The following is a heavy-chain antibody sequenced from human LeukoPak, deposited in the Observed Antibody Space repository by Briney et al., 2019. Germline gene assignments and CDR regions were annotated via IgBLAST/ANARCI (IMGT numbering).Heavy chain of an antibody. Sequence: GASVKVSCKASGYTFTGYYMHWVRQAPGQGLEWMGWINPSSGGTNYAQKFQGRVTMTRDTSISTAYMELSRLRSDDTAVYYCAKSCPRQFYGSGSLSAFDIWGQGTMVTVSS. CDR2: INPSSGGT. D-gene: IGHD3-10*01. CDR3: AKSCPRQFYGSGSLSAFDI. V-gene: IGHV1-2*02. CDR1: GYTFTGYY. J-gene: IGHJ3*02.